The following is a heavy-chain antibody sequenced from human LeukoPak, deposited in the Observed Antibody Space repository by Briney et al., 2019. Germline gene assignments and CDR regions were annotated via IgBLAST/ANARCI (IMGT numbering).Heavy chain of an antibody. V-gene: IGHV3-15*01. CDR2: IKSKTDGGTT. J-gene: IGHJ6*02. Sequence: SGGSLRLSCAAPGFTFSNAWMSWVRQAPGKGLEWVGRIKSKTDGGTTDYAAPVKGRFTISRDDSKNTLYLQMNSLKTEDTAVYYCTTNSPQNPPYYYYGMDVWGQGTTVTVSS. CDR3: TTNSPQNPPYYYYGMDV. CDR1: GFTFSNAW.